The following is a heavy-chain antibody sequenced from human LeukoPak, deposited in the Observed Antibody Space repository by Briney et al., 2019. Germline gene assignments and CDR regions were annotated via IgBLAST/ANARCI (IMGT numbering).Heavy chain of an antibody. D-gene: IGHD4-23*01. CDR2: ISSSSSYT. CDR3: ARVAPNYGGNSWFDY. CDR1: GFTFSSYS. V-gene: IGHV3-21*01. J-gene: IGHJ4*02. Sequence: PGGSLRLSCAASGFTFSSYSMNWVRQAPGKGLEWVSSISSSSSYTYYADSVKGRFTISRDNAKNSLDLQMNSLRAEDTAVYYCARVAPNYGGNSWFDYWGQGTLVTVSS.